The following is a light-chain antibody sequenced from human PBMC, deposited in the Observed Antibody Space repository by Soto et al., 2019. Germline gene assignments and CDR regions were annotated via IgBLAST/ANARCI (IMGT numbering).Light chain of an antibody. CDR3: AAWDDRLNEV. CDR2: SNN. Sequence: QSVLTQAPSASGTPGQRVTISCSGSSSNIGTNTVNWYQQLPGTAPKLLIYSNNQRPSGVPDQFSGSKSGTSASLAISGLQSEDEADYYCAAWDDRLNEVFGTGTKVTVL. V-gene: IGLV1-44*01. J-gene: IGLJ1*01. CDR1: SSNIGTNT.